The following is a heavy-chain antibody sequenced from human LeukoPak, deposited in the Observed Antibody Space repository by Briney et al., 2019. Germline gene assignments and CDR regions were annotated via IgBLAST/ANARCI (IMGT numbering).Heavy chain of an antibody. CDR3: ARGPRDLEWLAHY. D-gene: IGHD3-3*01. CDR1: GGTFSSYG. V-gene: IGHV1-69*05. Sequence: ASVKVSCKTSGGTFSSYGISWVRQAPGQGLEWMGGIIPIFATANYAQKFQGRVTITTDESTSTAYMELSSLRSEDTAVYCCARGPRDLEWLAHYWGQGTLVTVSS. CDR2: IIPIFATA. J-gene: IGHJ4*02.